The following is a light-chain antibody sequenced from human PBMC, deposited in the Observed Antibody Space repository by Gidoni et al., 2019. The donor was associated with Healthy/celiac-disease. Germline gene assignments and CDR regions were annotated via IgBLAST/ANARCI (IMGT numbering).Light chain of an antibody. CDR1: QRVLYSSNNKNY. J-gene: IGKJ1*01. CDR3: QQYYSTPWT. Sequence: DIVMTQSPASLAVSLGERATINCKSSQRVLYSSNNKNYLAWYQQKPGQPPKLLIYWASTRESGVPDRFIGSGSGTDFTLTISSLQAEDVAVYYCQQYYSTPWTFXQXTKVEIK. CDR2: WAS. V-gene: IGKV4-1*01.